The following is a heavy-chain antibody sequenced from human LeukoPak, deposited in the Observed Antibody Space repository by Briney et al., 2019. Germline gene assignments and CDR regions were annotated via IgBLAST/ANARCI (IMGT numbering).Heavy chain of an antibody. D-gene: IGHD6-19*01. J-gene: IGHJ4*02. Sequence: SGGSLRLSCAASGFTFSSYSMNWVRQAPGKGLEWVSSISSSSSSYIYCADSVKGRFTISRDNAKNSLYLQMNSLRAEDTAVYYCARLLAGTTRGNYWGQGTLVTVSS. V-gene: IGHV3-21*01. CDR3: ARLLAGTTRGNY. CDR2: ISSSSSSYI. CDR1: GFTFSSYS.